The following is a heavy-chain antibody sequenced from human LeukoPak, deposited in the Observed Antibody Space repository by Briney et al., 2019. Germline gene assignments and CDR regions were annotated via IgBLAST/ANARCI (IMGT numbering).Heavy chain of an antibody. D-gene: IGHD6-13*01. CDR2: ISWNSGSI. V-gene: IGHV3-9*03. CDR1: GFTFDDYA. CDR3: AKGLGSSSWFSFDY. Sequence: GGSLRLSCAASGFTFDDYAMHWVRQAPGKGLEWVSGISWNSGSIGYADSVKGRFTISRDNAKNSLYLQMNSLGAEDMALYYCAKGLGSSSWFSFDYWGQGTLVTVSS. J-gene: IGHJ4*02.